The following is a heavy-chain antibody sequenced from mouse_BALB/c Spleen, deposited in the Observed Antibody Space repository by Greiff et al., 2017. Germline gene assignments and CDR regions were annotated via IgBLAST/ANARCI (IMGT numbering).Heavy chain of an antibody. CDR1: GFTFSSYA. CDR3: ARRPGAMDY. J-gene: IGHJ4*01. CDR2: ISSGGST. Sequence: DVMLVESGGGLVQPGGSRKLSCAASGFTFSSYAMSWVRQTPEKRLEWVASISSGGSTYYPDSVKGRFTISRDNARNILYLQMSSLRSEDTAMYYCARRPGAMDYWGQGTSVTVSS. V-gene: IGHV5-6-5*01.